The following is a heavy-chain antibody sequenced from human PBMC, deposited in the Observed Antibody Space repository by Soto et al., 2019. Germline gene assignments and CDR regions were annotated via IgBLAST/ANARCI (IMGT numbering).Heavy chain of an antibody. Sequence: QVQLVQSGAEVKKPGSSVKVSCKASGGTFSTYAINWVRQAPGQGLQWMGGVIPIFGTSNYAQRFQGRVTITADKPPSTAYMERRSLRSTDTAVYYCARTLPSGDRHRDYWFAPWGQGPLVTVSS. D-gene: IGHD2-21*02. V-gene: IGHV1-69*06. J-gene: IGHJ5*02. CDR3: ARTLPSGDRHRDYWFAP. CDR1: GGTFSTYA. CDR2: VIPIFGTS.